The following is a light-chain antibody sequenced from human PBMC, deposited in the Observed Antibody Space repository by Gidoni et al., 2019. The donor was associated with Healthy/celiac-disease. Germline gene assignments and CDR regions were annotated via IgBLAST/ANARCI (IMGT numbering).Light chain of an antibody. Sequence: EIVLKQSPGTLSLSPGERATLSCRASQSVRSSYLAWYQQKPGQAPRLLIYGASSRATGMPDRFSGSGCGTDFTLTISRLEPEDCAVYYCQQYGSSPPGTFGQGTKVEIK. CDR3: QQYGSSPPGT. CDR2: GAS. J-gene: IGKJ1*01. CDR1: QSVRSSY. V-gene: IGKV3-20*01.